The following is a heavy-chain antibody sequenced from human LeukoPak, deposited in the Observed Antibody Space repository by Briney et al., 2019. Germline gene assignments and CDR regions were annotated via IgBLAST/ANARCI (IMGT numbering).Heavy chain of an antibody. CDR2: IHYSGST. CDR3: ARHDSSGYVFDI. J-gene: IGHJ3*02. V-gene: IGHV4-59*08. CDR1: GASISSYY. D-gene: IGHD3-22*01. Sequence: PSETLSLTCTVTGASISSYYWSWIRQPPGKGLEWIGYIHYSGSTSYNPSLKSRVTISVDTSKNQFSLRLNSVTAADTAVYYCARHDSSGYVFDIWSQGTMVTVST.